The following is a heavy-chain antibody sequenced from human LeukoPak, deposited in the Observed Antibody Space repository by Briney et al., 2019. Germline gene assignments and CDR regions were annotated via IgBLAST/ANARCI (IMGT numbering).Heavy chain of an antibody. CDR2: ISGSGGST. CDR1: GFTFSSYA. CDR3: AKDRDIVVVPAAHNWFDP. V-gene: IGHV3-23*01. J-gene: IGHJ5*02. Sequence: GGSLRLSCAASGFTFSSYAMSWVRQAPGKGLEWVSAISGSGGSTYYADSVKGRFTISRDNSKNTLYLQINSLRAEDTAVYYCAKDRDIVVVPAAHNWFDPWGQGTLVTVSS. D-gene: IGHD2-2*01.